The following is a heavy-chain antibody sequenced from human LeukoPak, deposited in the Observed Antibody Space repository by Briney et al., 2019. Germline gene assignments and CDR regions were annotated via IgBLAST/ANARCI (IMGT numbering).Heavy chain of an antibody. J-gene: IGHJ1*01. Sequence: GGSLRLSCTASGFTLSSYEMSWIRQAPGKGLEWVSSIDYDGGSGHYADSVKGRFTISRDNSNNTLFLHLNSLRGEDTAVYYCTRNSGWYGLSWGQGTLVTVSS. D-gene: IGHD6-19*01. CDR3: TRNSGWYGLS. CDR2: IDYDGGSG. CDR1: GFTLSSYE. V-gene: IGHV3-23*01.